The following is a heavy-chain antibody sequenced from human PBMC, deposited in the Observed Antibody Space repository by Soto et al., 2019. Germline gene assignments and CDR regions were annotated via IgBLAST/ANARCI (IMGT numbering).Heavy chain of an antibody. CDR3: ARDKDTAMARRGYYYYGMDV. J-gene: IGHJ6*02. D-gene: IGHD5-18*01. V-gene: IGHV4-59*01. CDR1: GGSISSYY. Sequence: SETLSLTCTVSGGSISSYYWSWIRQPPGKGLEWIGYIYYSGSTNYNPSLKSRVTISVDTSKNQFSLKLSSVTAADTAVYYCARDKDTAMARRGYYYYGMDVWGQGTTVTVSS. CDR2: IYYSGST.